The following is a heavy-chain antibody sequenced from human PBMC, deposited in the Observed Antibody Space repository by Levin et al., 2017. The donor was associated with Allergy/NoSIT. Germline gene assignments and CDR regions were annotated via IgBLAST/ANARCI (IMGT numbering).Heavy chain of an antibody. CDR1: GFSFSDYY. Sequence: PGGSLRLSCAASGFSFSDYYMSWIRQAPGKGLECISYISNTGSTIYYADSVKGRFTISRDNAKNSVYLQMNSLRAEDTAVYYCARLGGIAAQNFDYWGQGTLVTVSS. D-gene: IGHD6-13*01. J-gene: IGHJ4*02. CDR3: ARLGGIAAQNFDY. V-gene: IGHV3-11*01. CDR2: ISNTGSTI.